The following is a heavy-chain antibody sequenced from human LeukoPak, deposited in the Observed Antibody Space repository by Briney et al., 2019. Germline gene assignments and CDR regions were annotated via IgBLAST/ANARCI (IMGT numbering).Heavy chain of an antibody. Sequence: SETLSLTCAVSGGSISGYYWSWIRQPPGKGLEWIGEINHSGSTNYNPSLKSRVTISVDTSKNQFSLKLSSVTAADTAVYYCARGQQPSLRYYYYYMDVWGKGTTVTVSS. V-gene: IGHV4-34*01. CDR1: GGSISGYY. CDR2: INHSGST. J-gene: IGHJ6*03. D-gene: IGHD6-13*01. CDR3: ARGQQPSLRYYYYYMDV.